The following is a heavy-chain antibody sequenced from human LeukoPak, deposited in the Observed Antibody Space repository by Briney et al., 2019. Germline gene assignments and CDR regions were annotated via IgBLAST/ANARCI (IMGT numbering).Heavy chain of an antibody. Sequence: GXSLRLSCAASGFTFSSYGMHWVRQAPGKGMEWVAVIWYDGSNKYYADSVKGRFTISRDNSKNTLYLQMNSLRAEDTAVYYCASGSYYMGSFDYWGQGTLVTVSS. CDR3: ASGSYYMGSFDY. D-gene: IGHD3-10*01. J-gene: IGHJ4*02. CDR2: IWYDGSNK. CDR1: GFTFSSYG. V-gene: IGHV3-33*01.